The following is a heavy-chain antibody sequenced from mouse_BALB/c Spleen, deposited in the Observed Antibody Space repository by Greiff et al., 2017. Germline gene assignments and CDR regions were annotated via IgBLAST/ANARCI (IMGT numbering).Heavy chain of an antibody. CDR2: IWAGGST. J-gene: IGHJ4*01. V-gene: IGHV2-9*02. D-gene: IGHD1-1*01. CDR1: GFSLTSYG. Sequence: VQLVESGPGLVAPSQSLSITCTVSGFSLTSYGVHWVRQPPGKGLEWLGVIWAGGSTNYNSALMSRLSISKDNSKSQVFLKMNSLQTDDTAMYYCARDLRGTPRFYAMDYWGQGTSVTVSS. CDR3: ARDLRGTPRFYAMDY.